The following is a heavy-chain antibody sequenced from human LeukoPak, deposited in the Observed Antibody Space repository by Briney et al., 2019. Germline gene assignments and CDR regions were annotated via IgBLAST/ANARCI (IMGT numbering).Heavy chain of an antibody. CDR2: IIPIFGTA. V-gene: IGHV1-69*05. Sequence: SVKVSCKASGGTFSSYAISWVRQAPGQGLEWMGGIIPIFGTANYAQKFQGRVTITTDESTSTAYMELSSLRSEDTAVYYCARADPGYSSSWYGSYYYYMDVWGKGTTVTVSS. CDR1: GGTFSSYA. CDR3: ARADPGYSSSWYGSYYYYMDV. J-gene: IGHJ6*03. D-gene: IGHD6-13*01.